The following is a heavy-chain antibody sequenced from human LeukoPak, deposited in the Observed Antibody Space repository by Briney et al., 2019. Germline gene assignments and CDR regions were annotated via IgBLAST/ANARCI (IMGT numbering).Heavy chain of an antibody. D-gene: IGHD2-21*01. V-gene: IGHV3-30-3*01. Sequence: GGSLRLSCAASGFTFSTYTMHWVRQAPGKGLEWVALISYDGSNKYYPNSVKGRFTISRDNSKNTLYLQMNSLRGEGTAVYYCARDRAYGDKGLDYWGQGTLVTVSS. CDR2: ISYDGSNK. CDR3: ARDRAYGDKGLDY. J-gene: IGHJ4*02. CDR1: GFTFSTYT.